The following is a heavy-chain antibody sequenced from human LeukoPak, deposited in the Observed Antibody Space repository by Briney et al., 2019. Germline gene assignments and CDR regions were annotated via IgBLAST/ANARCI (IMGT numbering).Heavy chain of an antibody. Sequence: AGGSLRLSCAASGFTFSSYWMSWVRQAPGKGLEWVANIKQDGSEKYYVDSVKGRFTISRDNAKNSLYLQMNSLRADDTALYLCARVSGGSYYGDFDYWGQGTLVTVSS. J-gene: IGHJ4*02. CDR1: GFTFSSYW. CDR2: IKQDGSEK. D-gene: IGHD1-26*01. V-gene: IGHV3-7*03. CDR3: ARVSGGSYYGDFDY.